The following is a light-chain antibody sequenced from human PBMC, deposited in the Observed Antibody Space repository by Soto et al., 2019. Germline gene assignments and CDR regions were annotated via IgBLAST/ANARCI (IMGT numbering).Light chain of an antibody. V-gene: IGKV1-5*03. Sequence: DIQMTQSPSTLSASVGDRVTITCRASQSISSWLTWYQQKPGKAPEYLIYKASTLKSGVPSRFSGSGSGTEFTLTIDSLQPDDFATYYCQQYHSNSLTFVGGTRVEIK. CDR1: QSISSW. CDR2: KAS. CDR3: QQYHSNSLT. J-gene: IGKJ4*01.